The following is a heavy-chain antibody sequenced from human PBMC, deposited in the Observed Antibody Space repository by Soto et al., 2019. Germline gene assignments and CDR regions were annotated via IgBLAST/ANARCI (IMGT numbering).Heavy chain of an antibody. J-gene: IGHJ6*03. Sequence: QVQLVQSGAEVKEPGASVTVSCRASGDRFTDYYMHWVRQAPGQGLEWMGWINPNSGVTKYAQKFQGWFTMTRDTSIRTVYMQLSRLGFDDTAIYYCARESGGATATLDYYYFYMDVWGTGTTVTVSS. CDR2: INPNSGVT. V-gene: IGHV1-2*04. CDR3: ARESGGATATLDYYYFYMDV. CDR1: GDRFTDYY. D-gene: IGHD5-12*01.